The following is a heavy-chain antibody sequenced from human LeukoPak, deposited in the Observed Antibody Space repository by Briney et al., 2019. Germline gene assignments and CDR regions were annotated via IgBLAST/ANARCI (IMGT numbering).Heavy chain of an antibody. V-gene: IGHV3-48*01. CDR3: ARAYGDYYSYGMDV. CDR1: GFTFGTYS. Sequence: GGSLRLSCAASGFTFGTYSMNWVRQAPGKGLEWVSYISSSSNTKYYADSVKGRFTISRDNAKNSLYLQMNSLRAEDTAVYYCARAYGDYYSYGMDVWGQGTTVTVSS. CDR2: ISSSSNTK. D-gene: IGHD4-17*01. J-gene: IGHJ6*02.